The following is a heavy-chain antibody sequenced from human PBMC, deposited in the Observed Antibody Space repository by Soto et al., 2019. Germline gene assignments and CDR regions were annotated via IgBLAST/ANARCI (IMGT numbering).Heavy chain of an antibody. CDR3: ARDTRSSWGTPNWFDP. CDR2: ISAYNGNT. CDR1: GYTFTSYG. V-gene: IGHV1-18*01. J-gene: IGHJ5*02. D-gene: IGHD6-13*01. Sequence: GASVKVSCKASGYTFTSYGISWVRQAPGQGLEWMGWISAYNGNTNYAQKLQGRVTMTTDTSTSTAYMELRSLRSDDTAVYYCARDTRSSWGTPNWFDPWGQGTLVTVSS.